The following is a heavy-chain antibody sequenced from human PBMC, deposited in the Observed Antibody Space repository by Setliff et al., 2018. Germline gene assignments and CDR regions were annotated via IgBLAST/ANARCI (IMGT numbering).Heavy chain of an antibody. CDR2: INPNSGGT. D-gene: IGHD1-7*01. J-gene: IGHJ6*03. CDR3: ARNALTGTTRKYYYYMDV. Sequence: GASVKVSCKASGYTFTGYYMHWVRQAPGQGLEWMGWINPNSGGTNYAQKFQGRVTMTRDTSISTAYMELSRLRADDTAVYYCARNALTGTTRKYYYYMDVWGQGTMVTVSS. CDR1: GYTFTGYY. V-gene: IGHV1-2*02.